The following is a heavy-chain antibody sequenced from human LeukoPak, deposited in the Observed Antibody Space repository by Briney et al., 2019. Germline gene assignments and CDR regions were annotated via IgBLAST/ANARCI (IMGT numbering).Heavy chain of an antibody. CDR3: AGIITGTPFDY. D-gene: IGHD1-7*01. J-gene: IGHJ4*02. CDR1: GFTFSSYE. CDR2: ISSSGSTI. Sequence: GGSLRLSCAASGFTFSSYEMNWVRQAPGKGLEWVSYISSSGSTIYYADSVKGRFTISRDNAKNSLYLQMNSLRAEDTAVYYCAGIITGTPFDYWGQGTSVTVSS. V-gene: IGHV3-48*03.